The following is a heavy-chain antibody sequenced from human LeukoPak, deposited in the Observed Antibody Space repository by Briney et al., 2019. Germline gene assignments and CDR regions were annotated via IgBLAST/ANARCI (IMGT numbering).Heavy chain of an antibody. Sequence: GGSLRLSCAASGFTFSSYSINWVRQAPGKGLEWVSSISSGGNNIYYADSVKGRFTISRDNSKNTLYLQMNSLRAEDTAVYYCAKEDYGSGSLGLDYWGQGTLVTVSS. CDR2: ISSGGNNI. V-gene: IGHV3-21*01. J-gene: IGHJ4*02. CDR1: GFTFSSYS. CDR3: AKEDYGSGSLGLDY. D-gene: IGHD3-10*01.